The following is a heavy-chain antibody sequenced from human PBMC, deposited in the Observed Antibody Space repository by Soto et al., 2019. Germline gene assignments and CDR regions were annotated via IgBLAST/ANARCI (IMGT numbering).Heavy chain of an antibody. CDR1: GGSISSYY. Sequence: PSETLSLTCTVSGGSISSYYWSWIRQPPGKGLEWIGYIYFRGTTNYNPSLKSRVTMSADTSKNQFSLKLNSVTAADTAVYYCARMIYYDTSGSPFDNWGQGIMVTVSS. D-gene: IGHD3-22*01. CDR3: ARMIYYDTSGSPFDN. J-gene: IGHJ4*02. CDR2: IYFRGTT. V-gene: IGHV4-59*01.